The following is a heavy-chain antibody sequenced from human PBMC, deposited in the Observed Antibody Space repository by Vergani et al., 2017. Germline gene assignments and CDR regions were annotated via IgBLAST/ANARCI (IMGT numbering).Heavy chain of an antibody. CDR2: IVVGSGNT. D-gene: IGHD3-22*01. J-gene: IGHJ6*02. CDR1: GFTFTSSA. V-gene: IGHV1-58*02. Sequence: QVQLVQSGPEVKKPGTSVKVSCKASGFTFTSSAMQWVRQARGQRLEWIGWIVVGSGNTNYAQKFQERVTITRDMSTSTAYMELSSLRPEDTAVYYCAAMYYXDSSGYFQTYYYYGMDVWGQGTTVTVSS. CDR3: AAMYYXDSSGYFQTYYYYGMDV.